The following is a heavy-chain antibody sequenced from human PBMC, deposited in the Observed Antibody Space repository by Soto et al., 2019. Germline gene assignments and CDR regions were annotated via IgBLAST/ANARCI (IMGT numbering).Heavy chain of an antibody. J-gene: IGHJ5*02. CDR3: AGNWIMITDGGVSVINWYDP. CDR1: GGSISSSSYY. Sequence: QLQLQESGPGLVKPSETLSLTCTVSGGSISSSSYYWGWIRQPPGKGLEWIGSIYYSGSTYYNPYPKSRVPITVDTSKNQYSLKMRFVTAADTAVYYCAGNWIMITDGGVSVINWYDPWGQGTLVTVSS. V-gene: IGHV4-39*01. D-gene: IGHD3-16*02. CDR2: IYYSGST.